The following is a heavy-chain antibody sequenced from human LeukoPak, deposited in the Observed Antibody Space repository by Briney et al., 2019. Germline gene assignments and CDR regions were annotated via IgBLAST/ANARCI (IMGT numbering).Heavy chain of an antibody. CDR2: IKQDGTEK. Sequence: GGFLRLSCAASGFTFSTYWMTWVRQAPGKGLEWVANIKQDGTEKYYVDSVKGRFTVSRDNAKNSLYLQMNSLRAEDTAVYYCARYRGSGGQRLDYWGQGTLVTVSS. CDR3: ARYRGSGGQRLDY. CDR1: GFTFSTYW. J-gene: IGHJ4*02. V-gene: IGHV3-7*01. D-gene: IGHD3-16*01.